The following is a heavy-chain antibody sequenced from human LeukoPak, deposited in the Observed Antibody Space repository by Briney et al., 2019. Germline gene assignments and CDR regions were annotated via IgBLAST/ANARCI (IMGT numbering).Heavy chain of an antibody. D-gene: IGHD4-17*01. CDR3: ARGTAQTVNTYAFDM. CDR2: VYYSGST. J-gene: IGHJ3*02. Sequence: ASETLSLTCTVSGGSISSYYWSWIRQPPGKGLDWIGYVYYSGSTNYNPSLKSRVIISVDTSKNQLFLNLISVTAADTAVYYCARGTAQTVNTYAFDMWGQGTMVTVSS. CDR1: GGSISSYY. V-gene: IGHV4-59*01.